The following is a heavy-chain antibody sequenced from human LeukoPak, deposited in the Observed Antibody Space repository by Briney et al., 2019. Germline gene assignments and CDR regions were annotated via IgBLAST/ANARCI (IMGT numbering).Heavy chain of an antibody. V-gene: IGHV3-23*03. CDR2: INHDGTSA. Sequence: GGALRLSCVASGFTFSSYDMTWVRQAPGKGLVWVSRINHDGTSANYADSVKGRFTISRDNSKNTLYLQMNSLRAEDTAVYYCAKASSSADFDYWGQGTLVTVSS. CDR1: GFTFSSYD. CDR3: AKASSSADFDY. D-gene: IGHD6-6*01. J-gene: IGHJ4*02.